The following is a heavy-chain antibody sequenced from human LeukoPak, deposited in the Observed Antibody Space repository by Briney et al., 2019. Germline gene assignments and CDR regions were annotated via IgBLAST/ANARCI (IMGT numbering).Heavy chain of an antibody. CDR1: GFTFSSYS. CDR3: ARDRDMITFGGVIAPPDY. Sequence: GGSLRLSCAASGFTFSSYSMTWVRQAPGKGLEWVSSISSSSSYIYYADSVKGRFTISRDNAKNSLYLQMNSLRAEDTAVYYCARDRDMITFGGVIAPPDYWGQGTLVTVSS. D-gene: IGHD3-16*02. J-gene: IGHJ4*02. V-gene: IGHV3-21*01. CDR2: ISSSSSYI.